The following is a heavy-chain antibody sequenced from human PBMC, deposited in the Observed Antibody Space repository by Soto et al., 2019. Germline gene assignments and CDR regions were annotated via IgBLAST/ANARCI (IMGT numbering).Heavy chain of an antibody. Sequence: GASVKVSCKASGGTFSSYAISWVRQAPGQGLEWMGGIIPIFGTANYAQKFQGRVTITADESTSTAYMELSSLRSEDTAVYYCARDLATSYYDSSGLLGGDWFDPWGQGTLVTVSS. CDR3: ARDLATSYYDSSGLLGGDWFDP. CDR2: IIPIFGTA. J-gene: IGHJ5*02. D-gene: IGHD3-22*01. V-gene: IGHV1-69*13. CDR1: GGTFSSYA.